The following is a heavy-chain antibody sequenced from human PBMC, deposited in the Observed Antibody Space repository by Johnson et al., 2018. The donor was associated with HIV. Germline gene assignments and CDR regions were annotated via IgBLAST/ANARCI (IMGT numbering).Heavy chain of an antibody. Sequence: LVESGGGLVKPGGSLRLSCAASGFNFSNAWMSWVRQAPANGLELVGQVNPNGGNTYLIDSGKDRFKASRGNAKNTLHLQMNSLRAEDTAVYYCASGRATPNNDAFDIWGQGTMVTVSS. CDR1: GFNFSNAW. CDR3: ASGRATPNNDAFDI. V-gene: IGHV3-25*04. D-gene: IGHD2-15*01. CDR2: VNPNGGNT. J-gene: IGHJ3*02.